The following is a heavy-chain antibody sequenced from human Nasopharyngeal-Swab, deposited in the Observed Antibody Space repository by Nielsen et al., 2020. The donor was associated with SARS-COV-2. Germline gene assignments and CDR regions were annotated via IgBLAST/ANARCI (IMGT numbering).Heavy chain of an antibody. V-gene: IGHV3-48*03. Sequence: GGSLRLSCVVSGFTFSGYEMNWVRQAPGKGLEWISCISSSGSIIYYADSVKGRFTISRDNAKNLLYLQMNSLRAEDTAVYYCARAHSGSGSYYWFDPRGQGTPVTVSS. J-gene: IGHJ5*02. CDR2: ISSSGSII. D-gene: IGHD3-10*01. CDR1: GFTFSGYE. CDR3: ARAHSGSGSYYWFDP.